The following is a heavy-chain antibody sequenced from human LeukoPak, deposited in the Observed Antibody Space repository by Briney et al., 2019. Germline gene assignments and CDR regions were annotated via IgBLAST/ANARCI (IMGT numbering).Heavy chain of an antibody. CDR2: ISGSGDTT. V-gene: IGHV3-23*01. CDR3: AKDVYDFWSGCLFDY. D-gene: IGHD3-3*01. CDR1: GFTFNNYA. Sequence: PGGSLRLSCAASGFTFNNYAMSWVRQAPGKGLEWVSGISGSGDTTYYADSVKGRFTISRDNSEDTLSLQMNSLRAEDTAVYYCAKDVYDFWSGCLFDYWGQGTLVTVSS. J-gene: IGHJ4*02.